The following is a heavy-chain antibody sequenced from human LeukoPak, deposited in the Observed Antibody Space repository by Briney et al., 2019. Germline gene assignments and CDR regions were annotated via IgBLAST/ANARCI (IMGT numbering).Heavy chain of an antibody. V-gene: IGHV4-59*08. D-gene: IGHD6-19*01. CDR1: GGSISSYY. CDR2: IYYSGST. Sequence: EASETLSLTCTVSGGSISSYYWSWIRQPPGKGLEWIGYIYYSGSTNYNPSLKSRVTISVDTSKNQFSLKLSSVTAADTAVYYCARRGTGGWYHFDYWGQGTLVTVSS. CDR3: ARRGTGGWYHFDY. J-gene: IGHJ4*02.